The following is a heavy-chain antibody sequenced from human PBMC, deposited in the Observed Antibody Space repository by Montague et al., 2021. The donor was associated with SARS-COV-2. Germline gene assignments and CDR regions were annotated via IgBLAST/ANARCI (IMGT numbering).Heavy chain of an antibody. J-gene: IGHJ3*02. CDR2: IFYSGSS. D-gene: IGHD3-22*01. Sequence: SETLSLTCTVSGGSISSCSYYWVWIRQPPGLGLVWIGNIFYSGSSYYTPTLQIRVTISVDTSKNPFALRLSTATAADTAVYYCARLPYFYDSTHAFDIWGQGTMVTVSS. V-gene: IGHV4-39*01. CDR3: ARLPYFYDSTHAFDI. CDR1: GGSISSCSYY.